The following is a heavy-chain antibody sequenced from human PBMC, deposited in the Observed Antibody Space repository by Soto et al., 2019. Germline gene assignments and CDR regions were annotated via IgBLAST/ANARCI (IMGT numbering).Heavy chain of an antibody. V-gene: IGHV3-23*01. CDR3: AKRDSSCRYYFDY. CDR2: IVGGGDYT. Sequence: EVQLLESGGGLVQPGGSLRLSCASSRFTFSSYAMSWVRQTPGKGLEWVSAIVGGGDYTYYGDSVKGRFTISRLNSKNTLYLQMNNLGAEDTDVYYCAKRDSSCRYYFDYWGQGNLVIVSS. D-gene: IGHD6-19*01. CDR1: RFTFSSYA. J-gene: IGHJ4*02.